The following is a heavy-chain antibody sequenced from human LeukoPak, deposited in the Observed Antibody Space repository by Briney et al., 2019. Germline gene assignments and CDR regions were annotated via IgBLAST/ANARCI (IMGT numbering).Heavy chain of an antibody. CDR1: GYSISSGYY. J-gene: IGHJ4*02. CDR3: ARHAIRRTLGSDY. V-gene: IGHV4-38-2*01. D-gene: IGHD1-26*01. CDR2: IYHSGST. Sequence: SETLSLTCAVSGYSISSGYYWGWIRQPPAKGLEWIGSIYHSGSTYYNPSLKSRVTISVDTSKNQFSLKLSSVTAADTAVYYCARHAIRRTLGSDYWGQGTLVTVSS.